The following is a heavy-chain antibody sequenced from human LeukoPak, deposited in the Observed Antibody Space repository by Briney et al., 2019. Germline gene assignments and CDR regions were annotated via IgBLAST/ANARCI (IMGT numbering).Heavy chain of an antibody. CDR2: IYHSGST. Sequence: PSQTLSLTCAVSGGSISSGGYSWSWIRQPPGKGLEWIGYIYHSGSTYYNPSLKSRVTISVDRSKNQFSLKLSSVTAADTAVYYCACTPARGGTYYYYGMDVWGKGTTVTVSA. D-gene: IGHD3-10*01. CDR3: ACTPARGGTYYYYGMDV. V-gene: IGHV4-30-2*01. CDR1: GGSISSGGYS. J-gene: IGHJ6*04.